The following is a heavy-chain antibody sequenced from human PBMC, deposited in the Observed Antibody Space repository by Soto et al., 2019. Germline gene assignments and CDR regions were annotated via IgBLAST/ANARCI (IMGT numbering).Heavy chain of an antibody. CDR3: ARLSNPEKPFGEVNYYGMHV. CDR2: IDPSDSYT. J-gene: IGHJ6*02. Sequence: GESLKISCKGSGYSFTSYWISWVRQMPGKGLEWMGRIDPSDSYTNYSPSFQGHVTISADKSISAAYLQWSSLKASDTAMYYCARLSNPEKPFGEVNYYGMHVWAQGTTVTVSS. CDR1: GYSFTSYW. D-gene: IGHD3-10*01. V-gene: IGHV5-10-1*01.